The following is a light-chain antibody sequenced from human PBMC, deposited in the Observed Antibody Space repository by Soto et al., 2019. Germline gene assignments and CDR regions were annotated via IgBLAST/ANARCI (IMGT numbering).Light chain of an antibody. Sequence: EIVLTQSPDTLSLSPGERATRSCRASQSVSSGYLAWYQQKPGQAPRLLIYGASSRATGIPDRFSGSGSGTDFTLTISRLEPEDFAVYYCQQYGSSPRTFGQGTKVEIK. CDR3: QQYGSSPRT. CDR1: QSVSSGY. CDR2: GAS. J-gene: IGKJ1*01. V-gene: IGKV3-20*01.